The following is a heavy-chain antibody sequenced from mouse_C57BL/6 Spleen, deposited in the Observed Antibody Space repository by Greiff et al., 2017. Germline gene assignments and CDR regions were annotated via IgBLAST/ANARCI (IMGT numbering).Heavy chain of an antibody. CDR3: ARHGSTTVVADWYFDV. CDR1: GFTFSSYG. V-gene: IGHV5-6*01. D-gene: IGHD1-1*01. CDR2: ISSGGSYT. J-gene: IGHJ1*03. Sequence: EVQGVESGGDLVKPGGSLKLSCAASGFTFSSYGMSWVRQTPDKRLEWVATISSGGSYTYYPDSVKGRFTISRDNAKNTLYLQMSSLKSEDTAMYYCARHGSTTVVADWYFDVWGTGTTVTVAS.